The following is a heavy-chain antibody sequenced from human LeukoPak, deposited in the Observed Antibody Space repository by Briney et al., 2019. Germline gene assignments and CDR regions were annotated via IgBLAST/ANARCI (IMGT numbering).Heavy chain of an antibody. V-gene: IGHV3-30*18. D-gene: IGHD6-13*01. CDR2: IIYDGSNK. J-gene: IGHJ4*02. CDR1: GFTFSIYG. Sequence: GGSLRLSCAASGFTFSIYGMHWVRQAPGKGLEWVAAIIYDGSNKYYADSVKGRFTISRDNSKNTLDLQMSSLRAEDTAVYYCAKDPSYTAAGIDYWGQGTLVTVSS. CDR3: AKDPSYTAAGIDY.